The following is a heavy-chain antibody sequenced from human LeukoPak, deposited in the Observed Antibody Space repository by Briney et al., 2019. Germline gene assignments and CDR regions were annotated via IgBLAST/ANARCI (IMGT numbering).Heavy chain of an antibody. J-gene: IGHJ4*02. CDR2: IYYSGST. V-gene: IGHV4-39*01. CDR3: ARQVRQLGHLDY. D-gene: IGHD6-6*01. Sequence: SETLSLTCTVSGGSISSSSYYWGWIRQPPGKGLEWIGSIYYSGSTYYNPSLKSRVTISVDTSKNQFSLKLSSVTAADTAVYYCARQVRQLGHLDYWGQGTLVTVSS. CDR1: GGSISSSSYY.